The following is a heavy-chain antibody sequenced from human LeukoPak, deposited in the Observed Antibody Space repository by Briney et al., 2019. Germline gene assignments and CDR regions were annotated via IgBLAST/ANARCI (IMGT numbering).Heavy chain of an antibody. D-gene: IGHD3-9*01. V-gene: IGHV3-30*04. CDR2: ISYDGSNK. CDR1: GFTFSSYA. Sequence: GGSLRLSCAASGFTFSSYAMHWVRQAPGKGLEWVAVISYDGSNKYYADSVKGRFTISRDNSKNTLYLQMNSLRAEDTAVYYCASDKSLDPWGPGNLVTVSS. CDR3: ASDKSLDP. J-gene: IGHJ5*02.